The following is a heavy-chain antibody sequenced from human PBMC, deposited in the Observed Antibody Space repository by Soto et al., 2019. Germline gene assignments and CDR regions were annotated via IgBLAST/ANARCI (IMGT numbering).Heavy chain of an antibody. Sequence: SETLSLTCSVSGGSISSDDYYWSWIRQPPGKGLEWIGYIFYSGTTYYNPSLKSRITISVDTSKNQFSLKLSSVTAADTAVYYCAREACSGGTCYSSRLGLYYGVDVWGQGTTVTVSS. CDR1: GGSISSDDYY. CDR2: IFYSGTT. J-gene: IGHJ6*02. D-gene: IGHD2-15*01. V-gene: IGHV4-30-4*01. CDR3: AREACSGGTCYSSRLGLYYGVDV.